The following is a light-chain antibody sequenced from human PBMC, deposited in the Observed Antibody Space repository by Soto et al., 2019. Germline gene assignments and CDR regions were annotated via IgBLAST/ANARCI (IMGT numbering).Light chain of an antibody. J-gene: IGKJ4*01. CDR1: QTISSW. Sequence: DIQMTQSPSTLSGSVGDRVTITCRASQTISSWLAWYQQKPGKAPKLLIYKASTLKSGVPSRFSGSGSGTEFTLTIRSLQPDDVAAYYCKKNNSAPLTFGGRTKVDIK. CDR3: KKNNSAPLT. V-gene: IGKV1-5*03. CDR2: KAS.